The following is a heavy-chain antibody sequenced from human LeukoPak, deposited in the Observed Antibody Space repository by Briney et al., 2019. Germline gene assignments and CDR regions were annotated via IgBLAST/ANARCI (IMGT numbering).Heavy chain of an antibody. J-gene: IGHJ6*03. Sequence: SETLSLTCTVSGYSTSTGYSWGWIRQSPEKGLEWIGSIFHSGTTYYNPSLKSRVTLSVDTSKNQFSLRLSSVTAADTAVYFCAKSIASAGTNSCYYMDVWGKGTTVTVSS. V-gene: IGHV4-38-2*02. D-gene: IGHD6-13*01. CDR3: AKSIASAGTNSCYYMDV. CDR2: IFHSGTT. CDR1: GYSTSTGYS.